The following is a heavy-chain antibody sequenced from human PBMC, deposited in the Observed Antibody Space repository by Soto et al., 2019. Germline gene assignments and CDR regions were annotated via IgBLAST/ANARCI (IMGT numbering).Heavy chain of an antibody. Sequence: ASVKVSCKASGGTFSSYAISWVRQAPGQGLEWMGGIIPIFGTANYAQKFQGRVTITADVSTSTAYMKLSSLRSEDTAVYYCAAGPANTAMATNNYYYGMDVWGQGTTVTVSS. CDR2: IIPIFGTA. V-gene: IGHV1-69*13. CDR1: GGTFSSYA. J-gene: IGHJ6*02. D-gene: IGHD5-18*01. CDR3: AAGPANTAMATNNYYYGMDV.